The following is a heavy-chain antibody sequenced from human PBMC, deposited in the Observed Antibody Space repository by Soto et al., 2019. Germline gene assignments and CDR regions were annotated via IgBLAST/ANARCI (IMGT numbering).Heavy chain of an antibody. J-gene: IGHJ3*02. CDR1: GFTFSSYW. CDR2: INSDGSST. Sequence: EVQLVESGGGLVQPGGSLRLSCAASGFTFSSYWMHWVRQAPGKGLVWVSRINSDGSSTSYADSVKGRVTISRDNAQNTLYLQVNRLRAEDTAVYYCARADSPGPGWGSYSEPRVNAFDIWGQGTMVTVSS. V-gene: IGHV3-74*01. D-gene: IGHD3-10*01. CDR3: ARADSPGPGWGSYSEPRVNAFDI.